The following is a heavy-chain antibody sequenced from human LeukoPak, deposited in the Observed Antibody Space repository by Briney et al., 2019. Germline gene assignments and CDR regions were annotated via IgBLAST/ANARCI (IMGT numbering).Heavy chain of an antibody. CDR2: IYYSGST. V-gene: IGHV4-30-4*01. Sequence: SETLSLTCTVSGGSISSGDYYWSWIRQPPGKGLEWIGYIYYSGSTYYNPSLKSRVTISVDTSKNQFSLKLSSVTAADTAVYYCARDLVNWYFDLWGRGTLVTVSS. J-gene: IGHJ2*01. CDR3: ARDLVNWYFDL. CDR1: GGSISSGDYY.